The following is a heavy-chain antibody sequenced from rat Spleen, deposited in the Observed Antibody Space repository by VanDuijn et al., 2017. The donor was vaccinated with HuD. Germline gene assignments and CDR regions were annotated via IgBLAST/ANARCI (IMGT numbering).Heavy chain of an antibody. D-gene: IGHD1-11*01. CDR1: GFTLSSFP. CDR3: ARRYYSGFDY. J-gene: IGHJ2*01. V-gene: IGHV5-46*01. Sequence: EVQLVESGGGLMQPGGSMKLSCAASGFTLSSFPMAWVRQAPTKGLEWVASISHDGSFTDHRDSVKCRFTFSRDNARNILYLQMDSLRSEDTATYYCARRYYSGFDYWGQGVMVTVSS. CDR2: ISHDGSFT.